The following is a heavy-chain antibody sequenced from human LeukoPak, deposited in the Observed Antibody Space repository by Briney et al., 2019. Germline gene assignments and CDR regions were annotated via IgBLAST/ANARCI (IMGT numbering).Heavy chain of an antibody. CDR3: ARGLGGYDEYHYYGMDV. D-gene: IGHD5-12*01. Sequence: GGSLRLSCAASGFTFSTYGIHWVRQAPGKGLEWVAFIRYDGSNKYYADSVKGRFTISRDNAKNSLYLQMNILRAEDTAVYYCARGLGGYDEYHYYGMDVWGQGTTVTVSS. V-gene: IGHV3-30*02. CDR1: GFTFSTYG. CDR2: IRYDGSNK. J-gene: IGHJ6*02.